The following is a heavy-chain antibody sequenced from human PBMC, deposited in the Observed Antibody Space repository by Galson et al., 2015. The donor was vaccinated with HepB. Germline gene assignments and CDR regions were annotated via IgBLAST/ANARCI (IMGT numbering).Heavy chain of an antibody. CDR1: GYTFTSYG. CDR2: ISAYNGNT. CDR3: ARVNYGYGYYGMDV. D-gene: IGHD4-17*01. V-gene: IGHV1-18*04. Sequence: SVKVSCKASGYTFTSYGISWVRQAPGQGLEWMGWISAYNGNTNYAQKLQGRVTMTTDTSTSTAYMELRSLRSDDTAVYYCARVNYGYGYYGMDVWGQGTTVTVSS. J-gene: IGHJ6*02.